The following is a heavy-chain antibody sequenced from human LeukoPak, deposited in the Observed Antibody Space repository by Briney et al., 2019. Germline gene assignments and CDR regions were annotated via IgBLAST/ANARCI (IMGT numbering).Heavy chain of an antibody. CDR1: GFTFSSYA. CDR2: ISGSGGST. J-gene: IGHJ4*02. V-gene: IGHV3-23*01. CDR3: ASGYCGRTTCSPPFDY. Sequence: PGGSLRLSCAASGFTFSSYAMSWVRQAPGKGLEWVSAISGSGGSTYYADSVKGRFTVSRDNSKNTVYLQMNSLRTEDTAIYFCASGYCGRTTCSPPFDYWGQGTLVTVSS. D-gene: IGHD2-2*01.